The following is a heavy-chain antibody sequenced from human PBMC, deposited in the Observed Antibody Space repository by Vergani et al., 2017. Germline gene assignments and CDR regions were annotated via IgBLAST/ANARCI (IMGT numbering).Heavy chain of an antibody. V-gene: IGHV1-2*02. D-gene: IGHD3-10*01. Sequence: VQLVESGAEVKKPGASVKVSCKASGYTFTGYYMHWVRQAPGQGLEWMGWIKPNSGGTNYAQQFQGRVTMTRDTSISTASMELSRLRSDDTAVYYWARGGWFGGSWFDPWGQGTLVTVSS. CDR1: GYTFTGYY. CDR2: IKPNSGGT. CDR3: ARGGWFGGSWFDP. J-gene: IGHJ5*02.